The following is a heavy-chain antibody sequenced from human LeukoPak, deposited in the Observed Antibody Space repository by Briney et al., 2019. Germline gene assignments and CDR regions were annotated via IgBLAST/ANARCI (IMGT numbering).Heavy chain of an antibody. CDR3: ARYPGNGAFDV. CDR1: GFTFSSYW. J-gene: IGHJ3*01. Sequence: GGSLRLSCAASGFTFSSYWMSWVRQAPGKGLEWVSSISSSSTYIYYADSVKGRFTISRDNAKNSLYLQMNSLRAEDTALYYCARYPGNGAFDVWGQGTMVTVSS. D-gene: IGHD2-8*01. CDR2: ISSSSTYI. V-gene: IGHV3-21*01.